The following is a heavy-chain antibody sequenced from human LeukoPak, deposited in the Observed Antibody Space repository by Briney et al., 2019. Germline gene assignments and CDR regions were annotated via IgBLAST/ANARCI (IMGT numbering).Heavy chain of an antibody. D-gene: IGHD1-26*01. J-gene: IGHJ4*02. CDR3: ARDSSLGMD. CDR2: ISGSGVNT. CDR1: GFTFSTYT. V-gene: IGHV3-64*01. Sequence: GGSLRLSCAASGFTFSTYTMYWVRQAPGKGLEYVSAISGSGVNTYYANSVKGRFTISRDNSKNTLYLQLGSLRAEDMAVYYCARDSSLGMDWGQGTLVTVSA.